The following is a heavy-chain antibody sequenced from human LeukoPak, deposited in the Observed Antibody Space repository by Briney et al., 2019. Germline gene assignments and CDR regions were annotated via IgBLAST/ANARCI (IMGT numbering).Heavy chain of an antibody. CDR3: ARTMEFGYSYGYSWFDP. V-gene: IGHV4-61*02. CDR1: GGSISSGTFY. CDR2: IYSSGST. Sequence: SQTLSLTCTVSGGSISSGTFYWSWIRQPAGKGLEWIGRIYSSGSTNYNPSLKSRVTISVDTSKNQFSLKLSSVTAADTAVYYCARTMEFGYSYGYSWFDPWGQGTLVTVSS. J-gene: IGHJ5*02. D-gene: IGHD5-18*01.